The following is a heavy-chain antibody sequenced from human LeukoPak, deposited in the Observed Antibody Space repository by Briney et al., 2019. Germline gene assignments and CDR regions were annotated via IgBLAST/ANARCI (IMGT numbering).Heavy chain of an antibody. J-gene: IGHJ3*02. D-gene: IGHD2-2*01. CDR3: ARGAGYCSSTSCSLSSTYSWGSLVLDSYGYGGDI. V-gene: IGHV4-59*12. Sequence: PSETLSLTCTVSGGSISSYYWSWIRQPPGKGLEWIGYIYYSGSTNYNPSLKSRVTMSVDTSKNQFSLKLSSVTAADTAVYYCARGAGYCSSTSCSLSSTYSWGSLVLDSYGYGGDIWGQGTMVTVSS. CDR1: GGSISSYY. CDR2: IYYSGST.